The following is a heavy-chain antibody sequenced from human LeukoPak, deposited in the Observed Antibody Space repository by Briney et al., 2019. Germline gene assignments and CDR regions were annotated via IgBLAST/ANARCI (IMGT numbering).Heavy chain of an antibody. CDR1: GGSFSGYY. J-gene: IGHJ4*02. CDR3: ARGRYYYGSGSYYLDY. CDR2: INHSGST. V-gene: IGHV4-34*01. Sequence: PETLSLTCAVYGGSFSGYYWSWIRQPPGKGLEWIGEINHSGSTNYNPSLKSRVTISVDTSKNQFSLKLSSVTAADTAVYYCARGRYYYGSGSYYLDYWGQGTLVTVSS. D-gene: IGHD3-10*01.